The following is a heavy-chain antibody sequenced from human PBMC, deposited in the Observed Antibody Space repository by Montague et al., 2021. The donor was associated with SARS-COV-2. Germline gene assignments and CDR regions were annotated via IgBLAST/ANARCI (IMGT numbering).Heavy chain of an antibody. V-gene: IGHV4-59*01. CDR2: MSYSRSA. CDR3: ARTSDPSSFDSTGYYGAFDV. Sequence: SETLSLTCTVSGATISSDYWSWIRQSPGKGLEWIGYMSYSRSATYNPSLGSRVAISRDTSKNQFSLTLIPATAADTAIYYCARTSDPSSFDSTGYYGAFDVWGQGTTVIVSS. CDR1: GATISSDY. D-gene: IGHD3-22*01. J-gene: IGHJ3*01.